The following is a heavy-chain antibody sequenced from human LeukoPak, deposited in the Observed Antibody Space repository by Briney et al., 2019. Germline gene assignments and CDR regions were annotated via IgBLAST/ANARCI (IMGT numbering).Heavy chain of an antibody. CDR2: VNHSGST. V-gene: IGHV4-34*01. CDR3: ARVPDAFDI. CDR1: GGSFSGYY. J-gene: IGHJ3*02. Sequence: SETLSLTCAVYGGSFSGYYWSWIRQPPGKGLEWIGEVNHSGSTNYNPSLKSRVTISVDTSKNQFSLRLSSVTAADTAVYYCARVPDAFDIWGQGTIVTVSS.